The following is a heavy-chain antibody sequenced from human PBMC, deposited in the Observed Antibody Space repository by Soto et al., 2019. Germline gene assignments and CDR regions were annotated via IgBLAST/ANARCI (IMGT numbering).Heavy chain of an antibody. D-gene: IGHD2-21*01. CDR3: AASCVACGGFNYYGMDV. V-gene: IGHV4-31*03. CDR1: GGSISSGGCY. CDR2: IYYSGTT. Sequence: PSETLSLTCTVSGGSISSGGCYWYWIRQHPGKGLEWIGYIYYSGTTYYNPSLKSRVTISVDTSKNQFSLKLSSVTAADTAVYYFAASCVACGGFNYYGMDVWGQGTTVTVSS. J-gene: IGHJ6*02.